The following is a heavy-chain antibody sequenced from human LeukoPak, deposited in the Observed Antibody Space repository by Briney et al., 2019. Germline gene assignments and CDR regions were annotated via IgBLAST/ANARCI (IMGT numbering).Heavy chain of an antibody. Sequence: SETLSLTCTVSGGSISSGAYYWNWIRQHPGKGLEWIGYIYSSGSAYYNPSLEGQISISFDTSKNHFSLNLASVTAADTAPYYCATSGFSSSWLGVFDTWGQGTLVTVSS. D-gene: IGHD3-22*01. CDR3: ATSGFSSSWLGVFDT. J-gene: IGHJ4*02. CDR2: IYSSGSA. V-gene: IGHV4-31*01. CDR1: GGSISSGAYY.